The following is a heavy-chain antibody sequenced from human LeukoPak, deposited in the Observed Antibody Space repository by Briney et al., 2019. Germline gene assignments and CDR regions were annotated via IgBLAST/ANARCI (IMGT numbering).Heavy chain of an antibody. CDR2: ISSNGGTT. D-gene: IGHD4-17*01. CDR1: GFTFSSYA. J-gene: IGHJ5*02. CDR3: VKGGDYGDPFDP. Sequence: GGSLRLSCSASGFTFSSYAMHWVRQAPGKGLEYVSAISSNGGTTYYADSVKGRFTISRDNSKNTLYLQMSSLRAEDTAVYYCVKGGDYGDPFDPWGQGTLVTVSS. V-gene: IGHV3-64D*06.